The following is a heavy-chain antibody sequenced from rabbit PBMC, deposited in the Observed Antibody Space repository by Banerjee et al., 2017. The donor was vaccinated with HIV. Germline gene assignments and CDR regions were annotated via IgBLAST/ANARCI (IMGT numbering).Heavy chain of an antibody. D-gene: IGHD4-1*01. CDR1: GFPFSNKAV. CDR3: ARSGYVGWGGDGDLMGNKL. J-gene: IGHJ4*01. V-gene: IGHV1S45*01. Sequence: QEQLEESGGGLVKPEGSLTLTCKASGFPFSNKAVMCWVRQAPGKGLEWIACINTATGKPVYASWAKGRFTISRTSSTTVALQMTSLTAADTATYFCARSGYVGWGGDGDLMGNKLWGPGTLVTVS. CDR2: INTATGKP.